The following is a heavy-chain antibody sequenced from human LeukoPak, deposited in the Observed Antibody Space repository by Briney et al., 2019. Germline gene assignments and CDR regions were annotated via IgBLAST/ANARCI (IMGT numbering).Heavy chain of an antibody. V-gene: IGHV4-30-4*07. J-gene: IGHJ4*02. CDR1: GGSITSGFYS. D-gene: IGHD6-13*01. CDR3: ARGVIAAGGNDFDY. Sequence: PSETLSLTCVVSGGSITSGFYSWSWIRQPPGKGLEWIGYIYYSGSTYYNPSLKSRVTMSVDTSKNQLSLKVISVTAADTAVYYCARGVIAAGGNDFDYWGQGTLVTVSS. CDR2: IYYSGST.